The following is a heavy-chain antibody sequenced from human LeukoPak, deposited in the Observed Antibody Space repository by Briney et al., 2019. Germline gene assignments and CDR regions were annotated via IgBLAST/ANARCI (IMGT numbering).Heavy chain of an antibody. J-gene: IGHJ4*02. V-gene: IGHV4-59*01. Sequence: TSETLSLTCTVSGGSISSYYWSWIRQPPGKGLEWIGYIYYSGSTNYNPSLKRRVTISVDTSKNQFSLKLSSVTAADTAVYYCARGPWTTVTSFDYWGQGTLVTVSS. D-gene: IGHD4-11*01. CDR1: GGSISSYY. CDR3: ARGPWTTVTSFDY. CDR2: IYYSGST.